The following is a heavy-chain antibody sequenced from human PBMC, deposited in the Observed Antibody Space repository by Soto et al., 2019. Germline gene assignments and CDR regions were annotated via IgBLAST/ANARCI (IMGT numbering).Heavy chain of an antibody. CDR2: IYYSGST. J-gene: IGHJ6*02. D-gene: IGHD3-10*01. CDR3: ARTGHGWVRGVIKGNYYYYGMDV. CDR1: GGSISSSSYY. V-gene: IGHV4-39*07. Sequence: PSETLSLTCTVSGGSISSSSYYWGWIRQPPGKGLEWIGSIYYSGSTNYNPSLKSRVTISVDTSKNQFSLKLSSVTAADTAVYYCARTGHGWVRGVIKGNYYYYGMDVWGQGTTVTVSS.